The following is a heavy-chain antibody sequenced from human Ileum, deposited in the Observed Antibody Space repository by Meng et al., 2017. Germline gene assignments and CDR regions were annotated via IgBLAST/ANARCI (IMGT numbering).Heavy chain of an antibody. CDR2: ISQSGTT. CDR1: GGSISNGKW. Sequence: QVQLQESGPGLVKPSGTLSLTCAVSGGSISNGKWWSWVRQSPGKGLEWIGEISQSGTTNYYPSLNSRVSISLDKANNHLSLTLTSVTAADTAIYYCVTYGSGFTPPLDPWGQGILVTVSS. J-gene: IGHJ5*02. V-gene: IGHV4-4*02. CDR3: VTYGSGFTPPLDP. D-gene: IGHD3-10*01.